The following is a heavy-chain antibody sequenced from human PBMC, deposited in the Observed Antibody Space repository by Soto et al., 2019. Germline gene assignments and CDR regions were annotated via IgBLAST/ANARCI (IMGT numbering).Heavy chain of an antibody. J-gene: IGHJ4*02. D-gene: IGHD6-19*01. Sequence: SETLSLTCAVYGGSFSGYYWSWIRQPPGKGLEWIGEINHSGSTNYNPSLKSRVTISVDTSKNQFSLKLSSVTAADTAVYYCARSREGRGIAVAGPCDYWGQGTLVTVSS. CDR1: GGSFSGYY. CDR2: INHSGST. V-gene: IGHV4-34*01. CDR3: ARSREGRGIAVAGPCDY.